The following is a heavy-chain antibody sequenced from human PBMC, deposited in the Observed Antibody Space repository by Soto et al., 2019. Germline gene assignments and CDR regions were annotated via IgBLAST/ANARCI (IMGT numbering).Heavy chain of an antibody. CDR1: GGSISSYY. CDR3: ARDPYYYDSSGYHGSRYFDL. J-gene: IGHJ2*01. Sequence: PSETLSLTCTVSGGSISSYYWSWIRQPAGKGLEWIGRIYTSGSTNYNPSLKGRVTMSVDTSKNQFSLKLSSVTAADTAVYYRARDPYYYDSSGYHGSRYFDLWGRGTLVTVSS. D-gene: IGHD3-22*01. CDR2: IYTSGST. V-gene: IGHV4-4*07.